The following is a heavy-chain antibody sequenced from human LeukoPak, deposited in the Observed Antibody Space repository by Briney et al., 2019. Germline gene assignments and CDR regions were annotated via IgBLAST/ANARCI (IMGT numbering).Heavy chain of an antibody. Sequence: ASVKVSCKASDYTFTSYGISWVRQAPGQGLEWMGWISAYNGNTNYAQKLQGRVTMTTDTSTSTAYMELRSLRSDDTAVYYCARGATDDGRYYYYGMDVWGQGTTVTVSS. D-gene: IGHD4-17*01. CDR1: DYTFTSYG. CDR2: ISAYNGNT. V-gene: IGHV1-18*01. CDR3: ARGATDDGRYYYYGMDV. J-gene: IGHJ6*02.